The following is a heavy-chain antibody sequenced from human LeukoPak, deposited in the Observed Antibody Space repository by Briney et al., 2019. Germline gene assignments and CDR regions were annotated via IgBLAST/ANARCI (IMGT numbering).Heavy chain of an antibody. CDR3: ARGLRSLEWPPDAFDI. CDR1: GGSISSGSYY. D-gene: IGHD3-3*01. Sequence: SETLSLTCTVSGGSISSGSYYWSWMRQPAGKGLEWIGRIYSSGSTNYNPSLKSRVTISVDTSKNQFSLKLGSVTAADTAVYYCARGLRSLEWPPDAFDIWGQGTMVTVSS. CDR2: IYSSGST. J-gene: IGHJ3*02. V-gene: IGHV4-61*02.